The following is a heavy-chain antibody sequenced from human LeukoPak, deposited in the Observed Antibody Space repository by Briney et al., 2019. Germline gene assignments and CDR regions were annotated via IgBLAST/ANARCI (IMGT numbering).Heavy chain of an antibody. J-gene: IGHJ4*02. CDR2: ISSSGSTI. D-gene: IGHD3-22*01. Sequence: KAGGSLRLSCAASGFTFSDYYMSWIRQAPGKGLEWVSYISSSGSTIYYADSVKGRFTISRDNAKNSLYLQMNSLRAEDTAVYYCARDHRYDSSGYFSNYFDYWGQGTLVTVSS. CDR1: GFTFSDYY. V-gene: IGHV3-11*04. CDR3: ARDHRYDSSGYFSNYFDY.